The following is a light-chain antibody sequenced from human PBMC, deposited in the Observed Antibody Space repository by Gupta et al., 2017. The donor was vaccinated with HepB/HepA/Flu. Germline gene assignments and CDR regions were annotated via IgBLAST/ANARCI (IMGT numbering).Light chain of an antibody. CDR3: QQYKKRHQIMYT. CDR2: CAS. J-gene: IGKJ2*01. CDR1: QSVSNN. V-gene: IGKV3-15*01. Sequence: EIVMTQSTATLSVSPGETVNLSCRASQSVSNNLAWYQQKPSQAPRPLIYCASTRATGIPVRYSGSGCGTEGTIAISVLKAEELEVYYCQQYKKRHQIMYTFGQGTKLEIK.